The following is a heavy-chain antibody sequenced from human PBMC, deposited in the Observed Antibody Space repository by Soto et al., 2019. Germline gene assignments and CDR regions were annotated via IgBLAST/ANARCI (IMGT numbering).Heavy chain of an antibody. V-gene: IGHV4-39*01. Sequence: QLQLQESGPGLVKPSETLSLTCTVSGGSISSSSYYWGWIRQPPGKGLEWIGSIYYSGSTYYNPSLKSRVTISVDTSKNQFSLKLSSVTAADTAVYYCARRGKGQLGGNWFDPWGQGTLVTVS. J-gene: IGHJ5*02. CDR1: GGSISSSSYY. CDR3: ARRGKGQLGGNWFDP. CDR2: IYYSGST. D-gene: IGHD6-6*01.